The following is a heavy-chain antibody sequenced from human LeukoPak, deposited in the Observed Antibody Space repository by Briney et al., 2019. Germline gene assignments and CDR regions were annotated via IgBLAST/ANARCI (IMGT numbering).Heavy chain of an antibody. J-gene: IGHJ4*02. CDR3: ARDNLFDY. CDR1: GGSISSSSYY. CDR2: IYYSGST. Sequence: SETLSLTCTVSGGSISSSSYYWGWIRQPPGKGLEWIGSIYYSGSTYYNPSLKSRVTISVDTSKNQFSLKLSSVTAADTAVYYCARDNLFDYWGQGTLVTVSS. D-gene: IGHD1-20*01. V-gene: IGHV4-39*07.